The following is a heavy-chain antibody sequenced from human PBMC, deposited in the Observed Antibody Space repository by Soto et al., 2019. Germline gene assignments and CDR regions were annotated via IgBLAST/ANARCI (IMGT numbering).Heavy chain of an antibody. J-gene: IGHJ4*02. CDR3: ARESPAYYYGSGKRGFDY. D-gene: IGHD3-10*01. CDR1: GGSISSYY. V-gene: IGHV4-59*01. CDR2: IYYSGST. Sequence: SETLSLTCTVSGGSISSYYWSWIRQPPGKGLEWIGYIYYSGSTNYNPSLKSRVTISVDTSKNQFSLKLSSVTAADTAVYYCARESPAYYYGSGKRGFDYWGQGTLVTVSS.